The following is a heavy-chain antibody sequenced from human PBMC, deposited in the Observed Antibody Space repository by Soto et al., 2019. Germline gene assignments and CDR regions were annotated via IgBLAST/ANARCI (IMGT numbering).Heavy chain of an antibody. CDR3: AKDLGRDASASYPYH. D-gene: IGHD3-10*01. J-gene: IGHJ5*02. V-gene: IGHV3-30*18. CDR1: GFTFSGFG. Sequence: QVQLVESGGGVVQPGRSLRLSCAASGFTFSGFGMHWVRHTPGKGLEWLAVISYDGSHKLHADSVQGRFTISRDNSKNTLSMQMNSLRTEDTAVYYWAKDLGRDASASYPYHWGQGTLVSVSS. CDR2: ISYDGSHK.